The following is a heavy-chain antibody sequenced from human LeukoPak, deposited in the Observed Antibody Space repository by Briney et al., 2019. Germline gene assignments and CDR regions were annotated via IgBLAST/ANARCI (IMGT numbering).Heavy chain of an antibody. CDR2: INSDGSST. V-gene: IGHV3-74*01. CDR3: ARELSYYDSSGYFNWFDP. D-gene: IGHD3-22*01. CDR1: GFTFSSYW. J-gene: IGHJ5*02. Sequence: GGSLRLSCGASGFTFSSYWMHWVRQAPGKGLVWVSRINSDGSSTSYADSVKGRFTISRDNAKNTLYLQMNSLRAEDTAVYYCARELSYYDSSGYFNWFDPWGQGTLVTVSS.